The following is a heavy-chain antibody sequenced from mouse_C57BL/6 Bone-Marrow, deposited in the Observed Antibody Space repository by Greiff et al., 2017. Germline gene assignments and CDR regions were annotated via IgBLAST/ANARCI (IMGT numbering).Heavy chain of an antibody. CDR1: GYAFTNYL. CDR3: ARGVYYYGSRYFDV. J-gene: IGHJ1*03. Sequence: QVQLQQSGAELVRPGTSVKVSCKASGYAFTNYLIAWVKQRPGQGLEWIGVINPGSGGTNYNEKFKGKATLTADKSSSTAYMQLSSLTSEVSAVYFGARGVYYYGSRYFDVWGTGTTVTVSS. V-gene: IGHV1-54*01. CDR2: INPGSGGT. D-gene: IGHD1-1*01.